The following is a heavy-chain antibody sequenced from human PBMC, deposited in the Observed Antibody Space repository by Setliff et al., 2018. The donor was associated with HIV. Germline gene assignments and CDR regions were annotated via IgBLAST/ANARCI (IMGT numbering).Heavy chain of an antibody. V-gene: IGHV4-4*02. CDR2: IYHSEYT. J-gene: IGHJ4*02. D-gene: IGHD6-13*01. CDR1: GGSISSDNW. Sequence: SETLSLTCAVSGGSISSDNWWTWVRQPPGKGLEWIGEIYHSEYTNYNASLKSRVTMSVGTSKRQFSLKLASVTAADTAIYYCARQSTMAAAAFDYWGQGTLVTVSS. CDR3: ARQSTMAAAAFDY.